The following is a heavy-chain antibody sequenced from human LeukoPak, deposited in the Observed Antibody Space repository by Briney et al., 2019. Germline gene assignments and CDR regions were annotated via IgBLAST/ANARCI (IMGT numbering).Heavy chain of an antibody. Sequence: GGSLRLSCAASGFTFSSYAMHWVRQAPGKGLEWVAFIRSDGSNKSYADSVKGRLTISRDNSKNTLYLQMNSLRAEDTAVYYCARFIAAAENGDYWGQGTLVTVSS. V-gene: IGHV3-30*02. J-gene: IGHJ4*02. CDR1: GFTFSSYA. D-gene: IGHD6-13*01. CDR3: ARFIAAAENGDY. CDR2: IRSDGSNK.